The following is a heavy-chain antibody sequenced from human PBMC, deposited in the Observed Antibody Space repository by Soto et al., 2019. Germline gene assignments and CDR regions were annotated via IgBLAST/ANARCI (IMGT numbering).Heavy chain of an antibody. J-gene: IGHJ6*02. CDR2: IIPIFGTA. D-gene: IGHD5-18*01. CDR3: ARDRYRGYYYYGMDV. Sequence: ASVKVSCKASGGTFSSYAISWVRQAPGQGLEWMGGIIPIFGTANYAQKFQGRVTITADESTSTAYMELSSLGSEDTAVYYCARDRYRGYYYYGMDVWGQGTTVTVSS. V-gene: IGHV1-69*13. CDR1: GGTFSSYA.